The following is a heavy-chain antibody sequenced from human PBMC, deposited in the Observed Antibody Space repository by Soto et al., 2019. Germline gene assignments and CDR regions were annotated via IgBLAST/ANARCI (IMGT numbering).Heavy chain of an antibody. CDR2: IGTAGDT. V-gene: IGHV3-13*01. Sequence: GGSLRLSCAASGFTFSSYDMHWVRQATGKGLEWVSAIGTAGDTYYPGSVKGRFTISRENAKNSLYLQMNSLRAGDTAVYYCARAGPSDVFDIWGQGTMVTVSS. CDR1: GFTFSSYD. J-gene: IGHJ3*02. CDR3: ARAGPSDVFDI. D-gene: IGHD3-10*01.